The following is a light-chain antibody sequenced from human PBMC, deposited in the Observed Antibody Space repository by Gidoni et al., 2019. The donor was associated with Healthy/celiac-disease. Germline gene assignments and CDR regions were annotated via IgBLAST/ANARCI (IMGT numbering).Light chain of an antibody. J-gene: IGLJ1*01. CDR1: SSDVGGYNY. CDR3: SSYTSSSTYV. Sequence: HSALPSPSPVSWSPGQPLTISCTGTSSDVGGYNYVSWYQQPPGKAPKLMIYDVRNRPSGVSKRFSGYKCGNTASLTSAGLQAEDEDDYYCSSYTSSSTYVFGTGTKVTVL. V-gene: IGLV2-14*03. CDR2: DVR.